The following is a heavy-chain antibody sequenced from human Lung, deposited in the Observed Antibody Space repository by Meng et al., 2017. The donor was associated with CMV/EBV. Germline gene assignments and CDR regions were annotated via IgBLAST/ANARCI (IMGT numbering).Heavy chain of an antibody. J-gene: IGHJ4*02. CDR2: IYHSGST. D-gene: IGHD6-19*01. V-gene: IGHV4-4*02. CDR1: GGSISSSNW. Sequence: VLLQEAGAGLVTPSATLFITCTCCGGSISSSNWWSWVRQPPGRGLEWLGEIYHSGSTNYNPSLKSRVTISVDKSTNQFYLNLSSVTAADTAVYYCARVGQWLPIDYWGQGTLVTVSS. CDR3: ARVGQWLPIDY.